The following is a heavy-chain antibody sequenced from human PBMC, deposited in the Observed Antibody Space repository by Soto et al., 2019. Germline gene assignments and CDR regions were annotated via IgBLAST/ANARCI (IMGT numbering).Heavy chain of an antibody. CDR2: IKNKANDYAT. J-gene: IGHJ6*02. Sequence: EEQVVESGGGLVQPGGSLKLSCAGSGFTFSDYAIHWVRQASGRGLEWVGCIKNKANDYATASAASLRGRFTVSRDDSTNTAYLHMNSLETDDTAIYYCTRLSEGAYYHYGMNVWGQGTTVTVSS. D-gene: IGHD1-26*01. CDR3: TRLSEGAYYHYGMNV. CDR1: GFTFSDYA. V-gene: IGHV3-73*01.